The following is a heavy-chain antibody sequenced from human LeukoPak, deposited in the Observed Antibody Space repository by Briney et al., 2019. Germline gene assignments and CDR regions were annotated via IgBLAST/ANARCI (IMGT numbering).Heavy chain of an antibody. J-gene: IGHJ5*02. CDR3: ASWGKTGGTNWFDP. Sequence: PGGSLRLSCAASGFTFSSYSMNWVRQAPGKGLEWVSYISSSSSTIYYADSVKGRFTISRDNAKNSLYLQMNSLRAEDTAVYYCASWGKTGGTNWFDPWGQGTLVTVSS. V-gene: IGHV3-48*01. CDR2: ISSSSSTI. D-gene: IGHD3-16*01. CDR1: GFTFSSYS.